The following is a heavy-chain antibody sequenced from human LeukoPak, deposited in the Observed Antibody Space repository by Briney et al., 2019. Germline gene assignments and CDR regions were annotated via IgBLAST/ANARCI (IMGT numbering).Heavy chain of an antibody. J-gene: IGHJ6*02. Sequence: SETLSLTCTVSGGSVSSGSYYWSWIRQPPGKGPEWIGYIYYSGSTNYNPSLKSRVTISVDTSKNQFSLKLSSVTAADTAVYYCARAVVYYDSSGYYYYYGMDVWGQGTTVTVSS. CDR1: GGSVSSGSYY. CDR3: ARAVVYYDSSGYYYYYGMDV. D-gene: IGHD3-22*01. V-gene: IGHV4-61*01. CDR2: IYYSGST.